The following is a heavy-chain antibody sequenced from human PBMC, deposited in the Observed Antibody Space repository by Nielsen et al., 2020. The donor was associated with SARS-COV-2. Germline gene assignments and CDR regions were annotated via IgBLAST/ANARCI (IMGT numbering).Heavy chain of an antibody. J-gene: IGHJ1*01. CDR1: GFMFSLYG. D-gene: IGHD6-19*01. CDR2: ISGSGGRT. V-gene: IGHV3-23*01. CDR3: AKMSPPGIAVGTAEYFQH. Sequence: GESLKISCAASGFMFSLYGMHWVRQAPGKGLEWVSAISGSGGRTYYADSVKGRFTISRDKSKNTLYVLMNSLRAEDTAVYYCAKMSPPGIAVGTAEYFQHWGQGTLVTVSS.